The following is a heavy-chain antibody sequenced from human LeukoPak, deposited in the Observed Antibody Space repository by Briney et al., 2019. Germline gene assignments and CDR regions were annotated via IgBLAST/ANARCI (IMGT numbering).Heavy chain of an antibody. D-gene: IGHD5-18*01. J-gene: IGHJ4*02. Sequence: ASVKVSCKAYGYTFTSYYLHWVRQAPGQGLEWMGMINPSGGSTNYAQEFQGRVAMTRDTSTSTVFMELSSLRSEDTAVYYCARDMNGYNAYFDYWGQGTLVTVSS. V-gene: IGHV1-46*01. CDR3: ARDMNGYNAYFDY. CDR2: INPSGGST. CDR1: GYTFTSYY.